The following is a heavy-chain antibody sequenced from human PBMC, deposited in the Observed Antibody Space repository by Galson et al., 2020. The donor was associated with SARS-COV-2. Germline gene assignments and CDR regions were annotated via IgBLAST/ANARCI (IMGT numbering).Heavy chain of an antibody. CDR3: AREGLRGGDY. J-gene: IGHJ4*02. CDR1: GFSASSNW. Sequence: PGGSLRLSCAASGFSASSNWMSWVRQAPGKGLEWVANIKQDGSEKYYVGSVKGRFTISRDNAKNSLYLQMNSLRAEDTAVYYCAREGLRGGDYWGQGTLVTVSS. D-gene: IGHD4-17*01. V-gene: IGHV3-7*01. CDR2: IKQDGSEK.